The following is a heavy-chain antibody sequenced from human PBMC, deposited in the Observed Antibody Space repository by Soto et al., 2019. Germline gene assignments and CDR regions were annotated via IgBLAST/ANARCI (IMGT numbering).Heavy chain of an antibody. D-gene: IGHD3-22*01. CDR1: GGSINNNDYY. CDR3: ARMSYFYDKWYFDI. J-gene: IGHJ2*01. Sequence: QLQESGPGLVKPSQTLSLTCSVSGGSINNNDYYWRWIRQTPGKALEWIGYVYYSGSSDYIPSLKSRLSMSIDKSKNQFHLKLNSVTAADTATYFCARMSYFYDKWYFDIWGRGTLVTVSS. V-gene: IGHV4-30-4*01. CDR2: VYYSGSS.